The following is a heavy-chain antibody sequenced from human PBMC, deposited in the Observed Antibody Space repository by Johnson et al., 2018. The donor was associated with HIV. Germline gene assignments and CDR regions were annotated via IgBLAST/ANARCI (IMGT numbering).Heavy chain of an antibody. D-gene: IGHD6-19*01. J-gene: IGHJ3*01. Sequence: VQLMESGGGWVQPGGSLRLSCAASGFTFSSYWMSGVRQAPGKGLAWVANIEQDGSEKYYGESVKGRCTISRDHSQNTVYLHMNSRRIDDTAVYYCARETGIAVADTALTTFDLWGQAKMVTVSS. CDR3: ARETGIAVADTALTTFDL. CDR2: IEQDGSEK. V-gene: IGHV3-7*01. CDR1: GFTFSSYW.